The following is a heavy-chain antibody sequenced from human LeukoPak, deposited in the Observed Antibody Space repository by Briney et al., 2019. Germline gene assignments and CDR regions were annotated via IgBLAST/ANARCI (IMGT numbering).Heavy chain of an antibody. CDR3: APGGSGSWSY. CDR1: GFTFSSYE. CDR2: ISSSGSTI. V-gene: IGHV3-48*03. J-gene: IGHJ4*02. D-gene: IGHD3-10*01. Sequence: GGSLRLSCADSGFTFSSYEMNWVRQAPGKGLEWVSYISSSGSTIYYADSVKGRFTISRDNAKNSLYLQMNSLRAEDTAVYYCAPGGSGSWSYWGQGTLVTVSS.